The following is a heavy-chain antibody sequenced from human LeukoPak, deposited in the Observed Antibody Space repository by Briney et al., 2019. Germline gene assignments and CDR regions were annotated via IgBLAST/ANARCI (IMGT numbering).Heavy chain of an antibody. CDR3: ARGMTGYYFLGAFDI. CDR1: GGSFSGYY. Sequence: PSETLSLTCAVYGGSFSGYYWSWIRQPPGKGLEWIGEINHSGSTNYNPSLKSRVTISVDTSKNQFSLKLSSVTAADTAVYYCARGMTGYYFLGAFDIWGQGTMVTVSS. V-gene: IGHV4-34*01. D-gene: IGHD3-9*01. CDR2: INHSGST. J-gene: IGHJ3*02.